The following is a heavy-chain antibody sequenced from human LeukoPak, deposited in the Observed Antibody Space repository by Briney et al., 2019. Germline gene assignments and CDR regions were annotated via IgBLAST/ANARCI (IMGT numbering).Heavy chain of an antibody. CDR3: ARIVGATLWYFAY. CDR1: GGSISSYY. D-gene: IGHD1-26*01. J-gene: IGHJ4*02. CDR2: IYYSGST. V-gene: IGHV4-59*08. Sequence: SETLSLTCTVSGGSISSYYWSWIRQPPGKGLEWIGYIYYSGSTNYNPSLKSRVTISVDTSKNQFSLKLSSVTAADTAVYYCARIVGATLWYFAYWGQGTLVTVSS.